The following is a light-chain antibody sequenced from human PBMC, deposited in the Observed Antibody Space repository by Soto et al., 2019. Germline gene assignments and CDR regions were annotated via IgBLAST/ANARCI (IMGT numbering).Light chain of an antibody. Sequence: DIVLTQSPATLSLSPGERATPSCRASQSISIYLAWYQQKPGQTPRLLIYDTSNRATGVPDRFSGSGSGTDFTLTISSLEPEDFAVYYCQQRSDWPLTFGGGTKVDIK. CDR3: QQRSDWPLT. J-gene: IGKJ4*01. CDR2: DTS. CDR1: QSISIY. V-gene: IGKV3-11*01.